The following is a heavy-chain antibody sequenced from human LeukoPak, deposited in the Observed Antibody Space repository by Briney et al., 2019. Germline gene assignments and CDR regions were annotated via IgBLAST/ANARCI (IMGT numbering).Heavy chain of an antibody. Sequence: GGSLRLSCAASGFTFRHYWMSWVRQAPGKGLEWVANIKQDGGEKNFVDSVKGRFSISRDNAQASLYVQMDSLRPEDTAVYYCARDLRYSTFDYWGQGTLVTVSS. V-gene: IGHV3-7*01. CDR2: IKQDGGEK. J-gene: IGHJ4*02. CDR3: ARDLRYSTFDY. D-gene: IGHD6-13*01. CDR1: GFTFRHYW.